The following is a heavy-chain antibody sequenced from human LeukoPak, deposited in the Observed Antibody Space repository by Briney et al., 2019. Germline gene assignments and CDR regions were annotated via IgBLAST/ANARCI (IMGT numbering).Heavy chain of an antibody. V-gene: IGHV3-21*01. J-gene: IGHJ3*02. CDR3: ARAGGLWDAFDI. CDR1: GFTFSSYD. Sequence: GGSLRLSCAASGFTFSSYDMNWVRQAPGKGLEWVSSISNSSSYIYYADSVKGRFTISRDSTKNSLYLQLNSLRAEDTAVYYCARAGGLWDAFDIWGQGTMVTVSS. CDR2: ISNSSSYI. D-gene: IGHD2-21*01.